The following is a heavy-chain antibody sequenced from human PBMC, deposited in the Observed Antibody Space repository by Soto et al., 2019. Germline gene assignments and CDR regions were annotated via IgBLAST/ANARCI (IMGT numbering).Heavy chain of an antibody. V-gene: IGHV1-18*01. CDR2: ISAYNGNT. D-gene: IGHD3-10*01. CDR1: GYTFTSYG. J-gene: IGHJ6*02. CDR3: ARDGSTVCFGEKPTYYYYYGMDV. Sequence: QVQLVQSGAEVKKPGASVKVSCKASGYTFTSYGISWVRQAPGQGLEWMGWISAYNGNTNYAQKLQGRVTMTTDTSTSTAYMELRSLRSDDTAVYYCARDGSTVCFGEKPTYYYYYGMDVWGQGTTVTVSS.